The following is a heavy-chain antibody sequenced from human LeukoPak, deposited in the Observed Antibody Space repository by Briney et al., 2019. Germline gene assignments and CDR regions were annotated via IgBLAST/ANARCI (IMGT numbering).Heavy chain of an antibody. V-gene: IGHV3-7*01. CDR2: TNRDGSEK. D-gene: IGHD1-26*01. J-gene: IGHJ5*02. Sequence: PGGSLRLSCAASEFTFSNYWMTWVRQTPGKGLEWVANTNRDGSEKYYADSVKGRFTISRDNARSSLYLQMNNLRAEDTAVYYCAKKYSTGLDPWGQGTLVTVSS. CDR3: AKKYSTGLDP. CDR1: EFTFSNYW.